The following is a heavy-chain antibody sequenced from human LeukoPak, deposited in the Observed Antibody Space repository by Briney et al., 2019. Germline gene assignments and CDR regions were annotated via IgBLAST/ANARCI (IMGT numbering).Heavy chain of an antibody. CDR3: AREVRPTVTSHFDS. D-gene: IGHD4-11*01. Sequence: SETLSLTCSVSGGSISSADYYWTCIRQSPGKGLECIGYISYRGSPYYNPSLKSRVSISVDTSKHQFSLELTSVTAADTAIYYCAREVRPTVTSHFDSWGPGTLVAVSS. J-gene: IGHJ4*02. CDR2: ISYRGSP. CDR1: GGSISSADYY. V-gene: IGHV4-30-4*01.